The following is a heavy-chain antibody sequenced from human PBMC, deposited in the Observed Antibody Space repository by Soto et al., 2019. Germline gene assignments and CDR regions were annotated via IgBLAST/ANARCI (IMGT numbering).Heavy chain of an antibody. CDR1: GGTFSSYA. V-gene: IGHV1-69*13. CDR3: ARGRRGVAVAPASYYHYGMYV. J-gene: IGHJ6*02. D-gene: IGHD6-19*01. CDR2: IIPIFGTA. Sequence: SVKVSCKASGGTFSSYAISWVRQAPGQGLEWMGGIIPIFGTANYAQKFQGRVTITADESTSTAYMELSSLRSEETAVYYCARGRRGVAVAPASYYHYGMYVWGQESTVTVSS.